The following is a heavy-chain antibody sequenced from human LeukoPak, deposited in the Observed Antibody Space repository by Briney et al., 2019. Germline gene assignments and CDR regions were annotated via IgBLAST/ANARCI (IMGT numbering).Heavy chain of an antibody. CDR2: ISAYNGNT. Sequence: VSVKVSCKASGYTFTSYGISWVRQAPGQGLEWMGWISAYNGNTNYAQKLQGRVTMTTDTSTSTAYMELRSLRSDDTAVYYCARDAGYGGNSWDAFDIWGQGTMVTVSS. J-gene: IGHJ3*02. CDR3: ARDAGYGGNSWDAFDI. V-gene: IGHV1-18*01. CDR1: GYTFTSYG. D-gene: IGHD2-21*02.